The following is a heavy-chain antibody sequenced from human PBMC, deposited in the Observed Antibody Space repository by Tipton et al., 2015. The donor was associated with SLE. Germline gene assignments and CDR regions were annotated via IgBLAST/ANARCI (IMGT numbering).Heavy chain of an antibody. CDR1: GGSFSGYY. CDR3: ARGGVAAAAAKGNWFDP. CDR2: INHSGST. J-gene: IGHJ5*02. Sequence: TLSLTCAVYGGSFSGYYWSWIRQPPGKGLEWIGEINHSGSTNYNPSLKSRVTISVDTSKNQFSLKLSSVTAADTAVYYCARGGVAAAAAKGNWFDPWGQGTLVTVSP. D-gene: IGHD6-13*01. V-gene: IGHV4-34*01.